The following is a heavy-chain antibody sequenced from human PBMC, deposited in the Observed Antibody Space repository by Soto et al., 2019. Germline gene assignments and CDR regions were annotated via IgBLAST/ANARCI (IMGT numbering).Heavy chain of an antibody. J-gene: IGHJ4*02. CDR3: TTDSYSTIIDVRFDF. CDR2: IKSGGAT. CDR1: GFVFRNAW. V-gene: IGHV3-15*07. D-gene: IGHD3-22*01. Sequence: EVQLVDSGGGLVKPGGSLRLSCAASGFVFRNAWINWVRQAPGKGLEWVSRIKSGGATDFAALARGRFAITRDDSRNMAYMQMNNLDTEDTAVYYCTTDSYSTIIDVRFDFWGQGALVTVSS.